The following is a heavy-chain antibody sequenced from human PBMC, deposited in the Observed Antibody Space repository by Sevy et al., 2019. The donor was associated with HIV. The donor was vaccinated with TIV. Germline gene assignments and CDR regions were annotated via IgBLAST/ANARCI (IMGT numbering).Heavy chain of an antibody. CDR2: ISSSGSTI. CDR1: GFTFSDYY. Sequence: GGSLRLSCAASGFTFSDYYMSWIRQAPGKGLEWVSYISSSGSTIYYADSVKGRFTISRDNAKNSLYLQMNSLRAEDTAVYYCARVARGGPAVGVTYYYMDVWGKGTTVTVSS. D-gene: IGHD6-19*01. CDR3: ARVARGGPAVGVTYYYMDV. J-gene: IGHJ6*03. V-gene: IGHV3-11*01.